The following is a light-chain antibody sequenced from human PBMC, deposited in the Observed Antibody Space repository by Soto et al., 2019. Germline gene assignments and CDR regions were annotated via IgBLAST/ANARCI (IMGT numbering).Light chain of an antibody. CDR2: EVN. CDR3: SLYISGSTYV. J-gene: IGLJ1*01. Sequence: QSALTQPPSVSGSPGQSVTISCTGTSSDVGSYNRLSWYQQPPGTAPKLIMYEVNTLPSGVPDRFSGSKSGSTASLTISGLQAEDEADYYCSLYISGSTYVFGTGTKVTVL. V-gene: IGLV2-18*01. CDR1: SSDVGSYNR.